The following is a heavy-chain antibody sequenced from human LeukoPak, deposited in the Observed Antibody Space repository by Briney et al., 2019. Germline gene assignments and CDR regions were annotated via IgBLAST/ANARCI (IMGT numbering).Heavy chain of an antibody. CDR1: GGSISSGGYY. V-gene: IGHV4-30-2*01. Sequence: SQTLSLTCTGSGGSISSGGYYWSWIRQPPGKGLEWIGYIYHSGSTYYNPSLKSRVTISVDRSKNQFSLKLSSVTAADTAVYYCARYTEAAFDIWGQGTMVTVSS. CDR3: ARYTEAAFDI. CDR2: IYHSGST. J-gene: IGHJ3*02. D-gene: IGHD2-2*02.